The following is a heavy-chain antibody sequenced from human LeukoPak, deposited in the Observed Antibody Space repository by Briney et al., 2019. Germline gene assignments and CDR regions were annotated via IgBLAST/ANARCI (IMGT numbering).Heavy chain of an antibody. D-gene: IGHD5-24*01. CDR2: INPSGGST. CDR3: ARVRDGYNYYYYYYYMDV. J-gene: IGHJ6*03. V-gene: IGHV1-46*01. Sequence: ASVKVSCKASGYTFTSYYMHWVRQAPGQGLEWMGIINPSGGSTSYAQKFQGRVTMTRDMSTSTVYMELSSLRSEDTAVYYCARVRDGYNYYYYYYYMDVWGKGTTVTVSS. CDR1: GYTFTSYY.